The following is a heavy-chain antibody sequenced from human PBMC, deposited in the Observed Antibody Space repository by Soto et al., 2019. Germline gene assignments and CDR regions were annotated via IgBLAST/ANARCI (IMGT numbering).Heavy chain of an antibody. CDR1: GGTFSSYA. V-gene: IGHV1-69*13. Sequence: SVKVSCKASGGTFSSYAISWVRQAPGQGLEWMGGIIPIFGTANYAQKFQGRVTITADESTSTAYMELSSLRSEDTAVYYCARAPIESYYYGSGKDLSVDYYGMDVWGQGTTVTVAS. J-gene: IGHJ6*02. CDR3: ARAPIESYYYGSGKDLSVDYYGMDV. CDR2: IIPIFGTA. D-gene: IGHD3-10*01.